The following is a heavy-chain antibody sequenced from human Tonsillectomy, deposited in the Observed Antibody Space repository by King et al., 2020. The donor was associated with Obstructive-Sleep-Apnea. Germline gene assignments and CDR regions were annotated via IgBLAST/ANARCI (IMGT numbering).Heavy chain of an antibody. CDR1: GFTVSSNY. V-gene: IGHV3-66*01. Sequence: VQLVESGGGLVQPGGSVRLSCAASGFTVSSNYMSWVRQAPGKGLEWVSVIYIVGGTYYADSVKGRFTISRDTSKNTLNLQKNSLRAEDTAVYYCARFVVAIIYWGQGMLVTVSS. D-gene: IGHD2-15*01. J-gene: IGHJ4*02. CDR3: ARFVVAIIY. CDR2: IYIVGGT.